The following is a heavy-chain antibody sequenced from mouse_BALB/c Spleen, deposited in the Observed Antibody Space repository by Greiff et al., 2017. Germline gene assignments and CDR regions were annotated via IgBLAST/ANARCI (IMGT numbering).Heavy chain of an antibody. CDR2: ISDGGSYT. D-gene: IGHD2-14*01. Sequence: EVKLMESGGGLVKPGGSLKLSCAASGFTFSDYYMYWVRQTPEKRLEWVATISDGGSYTYYPDSVKGRFTISRDNAKNNLYLQMSSLKSEDTAMYYCARDNYRYDRWFAYWGQGTLVTVAA. CDR1: GFTFSDYY. V-gene: IGHV5-4*02. J-gene: IGHJ3*01. CDR3: ARDNYRYDRWFAY.